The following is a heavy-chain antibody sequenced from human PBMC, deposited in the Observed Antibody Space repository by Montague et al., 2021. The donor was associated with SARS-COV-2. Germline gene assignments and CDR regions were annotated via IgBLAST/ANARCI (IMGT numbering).Heavy chain of an antibody. Sequence: SETLSLTCTVSGASISSRSYYWGWIRQPPGKGLEWIGFKYYSGSTYYNPTLKSRVTISVDTSKNQFSLKLSSVTAADTAVYYCATLHSRITIFGVVQGYYFDDWGQGTLVTVSS. CDR2: KYYSGST. J-gene: IGHJ4*02. V-gene: IGHV4-39*01. CDR1: GASISSRSYY. CDR3: ATLHSRITIFGVVQGYYFDD. D-gene: IGHD3-3*01.